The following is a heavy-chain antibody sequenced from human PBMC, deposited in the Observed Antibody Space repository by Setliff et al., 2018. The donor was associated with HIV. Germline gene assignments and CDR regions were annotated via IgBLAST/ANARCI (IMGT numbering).Heavy chain of an antibody. CDR1: GYTFTGYY. D-gene: IGHD3-22*01. CDR3: ARDRYHYGSSGYVRYFDS. V-gene: IGHV1-2*02. J-gene: IGHJ4*02. Sequence: ASMKVSCKASGYTFTGYYLHWVRQAPGQGLEWMGWINPNSGGTNSAQKFQGRVTMTSDTSISTAYMELSRLRSDDTAVYYCARDRYHYGSSGYVRYFDSWGQGTLVTVSS. CDR2: INPNSGGT.